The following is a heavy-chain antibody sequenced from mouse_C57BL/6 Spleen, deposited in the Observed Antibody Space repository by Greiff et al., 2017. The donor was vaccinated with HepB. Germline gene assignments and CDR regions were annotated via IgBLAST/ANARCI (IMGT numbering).Heavy chain of an antibody. CDR1: GYTFTTYP. CDR2: FHPYNDDT. J-gene: IGHJ1*03. V-gene: IGHV1-47*01. CDR3: ARGNYYGSRPWYFDV. D-gene: IGHD1-1*01. Sequence: QVQLQQSGAELVKPGASVKMSCKASGYTFTTYPIEWMKQNHGKSLEWIGNFHPYNDDTKYNEKFKGKATLTVEKSSSTVYLELSRLTSDDSAVYYCARGNYYGSRPWYFDVWGTGTTVTVSS.